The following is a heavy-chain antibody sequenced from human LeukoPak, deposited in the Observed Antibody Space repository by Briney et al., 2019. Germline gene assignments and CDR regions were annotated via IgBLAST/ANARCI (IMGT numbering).Heavy chain of an antibody. CDR3: AGKSSGWYGDAFDI. CDR2: INHSGST. D-gene: IGHD6-19*01. CDR1: GGSFSGYY. J-gene: IGHJ3*02. V-gene: IGHV4-34*01. Sequence: KPSETLSLTCAVYGGSFSGYYWSWIRQPPGKGLEWIGEINHSGSTNYNPSLKSRVTISVGTSKNQFSLKLSSVTAADTAVYYCAGKSSGWYGDAFDIWGQGTMVTVSS.